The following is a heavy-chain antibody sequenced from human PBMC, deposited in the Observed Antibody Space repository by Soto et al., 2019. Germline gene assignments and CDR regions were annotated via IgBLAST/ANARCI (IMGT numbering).Heavy chain of an antibody. Sequence: GESLKISCKGSGYSFTSYWIGWVRQMPGKGLEWMGVMYPGDSDCRYSPSFQGQVTMSADKSNSTAYLQWSSLKTEDTAVYYCVTVVRLRDIDYWGQGALVTVSS. CDR1: GYSFTSYW. V-gene: IGHV5-51*01. J-gene: IGHJ4*02. CDR2: MYPGDSDC. CDR3: VTVVRLRDIDY. D-gene: IGHD5-12*01.